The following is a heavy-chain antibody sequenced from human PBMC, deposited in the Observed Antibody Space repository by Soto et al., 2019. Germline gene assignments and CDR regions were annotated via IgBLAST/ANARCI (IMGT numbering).Heavy chain of an antibody. CDR1: GGSISSGGYY. Sequence: QVQLQESGPGLVKPSQTLSLTCTVSGGSISSGGYYWSWIRQHPGKGLEWIGYIYYSGRTYYNPSPKSRVTISVDTSKNQFSLKLSSVTAADTAVYYCARKATVTTCFDYWGQGTLVTVSS. CDR2: IYYSGRT. CDR3: ARKATVTTCFDY. V-gene: IGHV4-31*03. J-gene: IGHJ4*02. D-gene: IGHD4-17*01.